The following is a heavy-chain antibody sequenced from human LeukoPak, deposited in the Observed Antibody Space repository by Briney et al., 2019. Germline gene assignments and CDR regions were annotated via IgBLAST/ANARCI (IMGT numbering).Heavy chain of an antibody. CDR1: GFTFDDYG. Sequence: PGGSLRLSCAASGFTFDDYGMSWVRHAPGKGLEWVSGINWNGGSTGYADSVKGRFTISRDNVKNSLYLQMNSLRAEDTALYHCARMVRGISTSYGAFDIWGQGTMVTVSS. J-gene: IGHJ3*02. D-gene: IGHD3-10*01. CDR3: ARMVRGISTSYGAFDI. V-gene: IGHV3-20*01. CDR2: INWNGGST.